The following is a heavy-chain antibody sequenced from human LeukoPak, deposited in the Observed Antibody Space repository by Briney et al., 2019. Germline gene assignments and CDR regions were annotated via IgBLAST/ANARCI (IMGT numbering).Heavy chain of an antibody. Sequence: GGSLRLSCAPSGFTFDDYGMSWVRQAPGKGLEWVSGINWNGGSTGYADSVKGRFTISRDNSKNTLYLQMNSLRTEDTAVYYCARDRAAFGVVQVGYWGQGTLVTVSS. V-gene: IGHV3-20*04. J-gene: IGHJ4*02. D-gene: IGHD3-3*01. CDR3: ARDRAAFGVVQVGY. CDR1: GFTFDDYG. CDR2: INWNGGST.